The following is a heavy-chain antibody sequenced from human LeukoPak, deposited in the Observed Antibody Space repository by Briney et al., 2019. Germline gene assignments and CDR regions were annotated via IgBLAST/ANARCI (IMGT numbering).Heavy chain of an antibody. J-gene: IGHJ3*02. CDR3: ARVPGEQLEDAFDI. CDR1: GGTFSSYA. V-gene: IGHV1-69*13. D-gene: IGHD6-13*01. CDR2: IIPIFGTA. Sequence: GASVKVSCKASGGTFSSYAISWVRQAPGQGLEWMGGIIPIFGTANYAQKFQGRVTITADESTSTAYMELSSLRSEDTAVYYCARVPGEQLEDAFDIWGQGTMVTVSS.